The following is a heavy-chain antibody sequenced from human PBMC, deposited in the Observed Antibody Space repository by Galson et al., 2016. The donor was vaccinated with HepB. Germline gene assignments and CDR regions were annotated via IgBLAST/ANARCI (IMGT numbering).Heavy chain of an antibody. CDR1: EYTFTTCY. CDR3: AREKTSGLKHFDS. CDR2: VNPTDFST. Sequence: SVKVSCKASEYTFTTCYMHWVRQAPGQGLEWMGLVNPTDFSTDYAQRSHGRITVTRDTSTRTVYLELSSLRSEDTAMYYCAREKTSGLKHFDSWGQGTLVTVSS. J-gene: IGHJ4*02. D-gene: IGHD1-26*01. V-gene: IGHV1-46*01.